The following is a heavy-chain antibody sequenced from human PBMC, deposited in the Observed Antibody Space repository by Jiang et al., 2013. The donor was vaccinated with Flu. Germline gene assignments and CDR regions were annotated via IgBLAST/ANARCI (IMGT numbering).Heavy chain of an antibody. CDR1: GGSISSGGYY. J-gene: IGHJ5*02. D-gene: IGHD3-22*01. Sequence: TLSLTCTVSGGSISSGGYYWSWIRQHPGKGLEWIGYIYYSGSTYYNPSLKSRVTISVDTSKNQFSLKLSSVTAADTAVYYCARAGDSSGYYWFDPWGQGTLVTVSS. CDR3: ARAGDSSGYYWFDP. V-gene: IGHV4-31*03. CDR2: IYYSGST.